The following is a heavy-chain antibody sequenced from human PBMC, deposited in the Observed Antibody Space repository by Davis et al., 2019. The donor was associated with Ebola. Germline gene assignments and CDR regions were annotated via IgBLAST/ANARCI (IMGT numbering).Heavy chain of an antibody. CDR1: GFTFSSYG. CDR3: ARILRSGWYYYFDY. J-gene: IGHJ4*02. CDR2: ISYDGSNK. V-gene: IGHV3-30*03. D-gene: IGHD6-19*01. Sequence: GGSLRLSCAASGFTFSSYGMHWVRQAPGKGLEWVAVISYDGSNKYYADSVKGRFTISRDNAKNSLYLQMNSLRAEDTAVYYCARILRSGWYYYFDYWGQGTLVTVSS.